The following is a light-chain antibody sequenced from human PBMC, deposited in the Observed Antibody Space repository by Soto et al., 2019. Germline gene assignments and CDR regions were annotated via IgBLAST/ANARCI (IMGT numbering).Light chain of an antibody. V-gene: IGKV1-5*03. CDR2: KAS. J-gene: IGKJ1*01. Sequence: DSPVTQLPSPLFSSLGEKVTLTFRASQSISSRLAWYQQKPVKAPKLLIYKASSLGSGVPSRFSGSGSGTEFTLTISSLQPDDFATYYCQQYNTYWWAFGRGTKVDIK. CDR1: QSISSR. CDR3: QQYNTYWWA.